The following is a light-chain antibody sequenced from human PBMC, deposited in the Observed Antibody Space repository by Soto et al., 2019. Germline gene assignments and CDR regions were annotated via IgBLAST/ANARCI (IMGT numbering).Light chain of an antibody. Sequence: EIVLTQSPDTLSLSPGERATLSCRASQSVSISYLAWCQQKPGQAPRLLIYGTSSRATGIPDRFSGSGSGTDFTLTISRLEPEDFAVYYCQQYGSSPRTFGQGTKVEIK. CDR3: QQYGSSPRT. V-gene: IGKV3-20*01. J-gene: IGKJ1*01. CDR1: QSVSISY. CDR2: GTS.